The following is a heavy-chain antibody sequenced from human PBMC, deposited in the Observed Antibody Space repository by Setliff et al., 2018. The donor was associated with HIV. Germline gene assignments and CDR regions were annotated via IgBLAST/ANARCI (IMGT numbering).Heavy chain of an antibody. CDR2: INPSSGST. Sequence: RASVKVSCKASGYTFTSYYMHWVRQAPGQGLEWMGIINPSSGSTTYAQKFQGRVTMTRDTSTSTVYMELSSLRSEDTAVYYCAREELRGTKVFDIWGQGTMVTVSS. D-gene: IGHD3-10*01. V-gene: IGHV1-46*01. CDR1: GYTFTSYY. J-gene: IGHJ3*02. CDR3: AREELRGTKVFDI.